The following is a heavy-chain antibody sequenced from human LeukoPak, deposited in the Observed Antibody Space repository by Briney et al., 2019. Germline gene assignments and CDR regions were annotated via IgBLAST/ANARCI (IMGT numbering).Heavy chain of an antibody. CDR1: GDSIRSNNYY. V-gene: IGHV4-39*01. D-gene: IGHD3-3*01. J-gene: IGHJ4*02. Sequence: PSETLSLTCTVSGDSIRSNNYYWGWIRQPPGKGLEWIGSIYDTGSTFYNPSLKSRVIISVDTSKNQFSLKLSSVTAADTAVYYCQSRFLELLIDYWGQGTLVTVSS. CDR2: IYDTGST. CDR3: QSRFLELLIDY.